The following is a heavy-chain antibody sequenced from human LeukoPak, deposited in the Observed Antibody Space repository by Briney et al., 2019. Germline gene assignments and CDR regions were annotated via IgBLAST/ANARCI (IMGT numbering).Heavy chain of an antibody. CDR1: GGTFSSYA. D-gene: IGHD4-11*01. CDR2: IIPILGIA. J-gene: IGHJ6*02. CDR3: ARVTVTTFPRDYYYYYGMDV. Sequence: SVKVSCKASGGTFSSYAISWVRQAPGQGLEWMGRIIPILGIANYAQKFQGRVTITADKSTSTAYMELSSLRSEDTAVYYCARVTVTTFPRDYYYYYGMDVWGQGTTITVSS. V-gene: IGHV1-69*04.